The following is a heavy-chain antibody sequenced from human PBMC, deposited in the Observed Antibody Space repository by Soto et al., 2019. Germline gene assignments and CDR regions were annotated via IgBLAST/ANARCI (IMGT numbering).Heavy chain of an antibody. Sequence: PSETLSLTCSVSGDSVSSGAYYWSWILQPPGKGLEWIGYVYYSGSTSYNPSLETGVTISVDTSKNQFSLKLTSVTPADTAIYYCARVKRSTSRLDPWGQGTLVTVSS. J-gene: IGHJ5*02. CDR1: GDSVSSGAYY. D-gene: IGHD1-26*01. CDR3: ARVKRSTSRLDP. CDR2: VYYSGST. V-gene: IGHV4-61*08.